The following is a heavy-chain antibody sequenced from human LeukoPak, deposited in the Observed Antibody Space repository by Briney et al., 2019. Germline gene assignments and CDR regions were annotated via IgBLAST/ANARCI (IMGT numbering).Heavy chain of an antibody. D-gene: IGHD6-19*01. CDR3: AGGTGWLIDY. CDR2: IKQDGSEK. V-gene: IGHV3-7*01. J-gene: IGHJ4*02. CDR1: GFTFSSYA. Sequence: GGSLRLSCAASGFTFSSYAMSWVRQAPGGGLEWVANIKQDGSEKYYVDSMKGRFTISRDNAKNSLYLQMNSLRAEDTAVYYCAGGTGWLIDYWGQGTLVTVSS.